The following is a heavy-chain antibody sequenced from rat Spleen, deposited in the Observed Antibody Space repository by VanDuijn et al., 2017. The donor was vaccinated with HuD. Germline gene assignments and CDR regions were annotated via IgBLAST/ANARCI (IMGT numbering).Heavy chain of an antibody. D-gene: IGHD1-11*01. J-gene: IGHJ2*01. V-gene: IGHV5-19*01. CDR2: ITPSGLTT. Sequence: EVQLVESGGGLVQPGRSLKLSCAASGFSFSKYGMQWIRQTPTKGLQWVAAITPSGLTTHYRDSMKGRFTISRENAKATLYLQMHSLRSEDTATYYCARALTSEGFYFDNWGQGVMVTVSS. CDR3: ARALTSEGFYFDN. CDR1: GFSFSKYG.